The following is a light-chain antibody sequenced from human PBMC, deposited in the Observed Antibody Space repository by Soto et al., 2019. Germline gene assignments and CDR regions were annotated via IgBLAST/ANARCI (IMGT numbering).Light chain of an antibody. CDR3: QQYGNSPRT. Sequence: EIVLTQSPGTLSLSPGERATLSCRASQSVSSNFLAWYRQKPGQAPRLLIYGASSRAAGIPDRFSGSGSGTDFTLTISRLEREDVAVYYCQQYGNSPRTFGQGTKVDIK. CDR1: QSVSSNF. J-gene: IGKJ1*01. CDR2: GAS. V-gene: IGKV3-20*01.